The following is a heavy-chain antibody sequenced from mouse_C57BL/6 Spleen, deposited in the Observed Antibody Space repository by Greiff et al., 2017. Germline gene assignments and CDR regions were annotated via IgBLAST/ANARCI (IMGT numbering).Heavy chain of an antibody. CDR3: ARTAQATDFDY. D-gene: IGHD3-2*02. CDR2: INPSSGYT. Sequence: QVQLKESGAELAKPGASVKLSCKASGYTFTSFWMHWVKQRPGQGLEWIGYINPSSGYTKYNQKFKDKATLTADKSSSTAYMQLSSLTYEDSAVYYCARTAQATDFDYWGQGTTLTVSS. CDR1: GYTFTSFW. V-gene: IGHV1-7*01. J-gene: IGHJ2*01.